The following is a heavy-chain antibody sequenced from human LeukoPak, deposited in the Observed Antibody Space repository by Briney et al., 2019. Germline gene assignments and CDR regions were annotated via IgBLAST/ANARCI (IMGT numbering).Heavy chain of an antibody. J-gene: IGHJ4*02. Sequence: GASVKVSCKASGYTFTSYGISWVRQAPGQGLEWMGWINTNTGNPTYAQGFTGRFVFSLDTSVSTAYLQISSLKAEDTAVYYCARVNAMNAFDIWGQGTLVTVSS. CDR2: INTNTGNP. V-gene: IGHV7-4-1*02. D-gene: IGHD3-16*01. CDR3: ARVNAMNAFDI. CDR1: GYTFTSYG.